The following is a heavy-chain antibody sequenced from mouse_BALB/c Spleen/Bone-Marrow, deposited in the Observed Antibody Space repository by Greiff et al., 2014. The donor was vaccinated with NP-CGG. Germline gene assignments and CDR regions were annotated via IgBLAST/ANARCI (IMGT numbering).Heavy chain of an antibody. D-gene: IGHD1-2*01. V-gene: IGHV2-9*02. CDR2: IWADGST. CDR3: SRITTATGAMDY. CDR1: GFSLTSYG. Sequence: VMLVESGPGLVAPSQSLSITCTVSGFSLTSYGVHWVRQPPGKGLEWLGVIWADGSTNYNSALMSRLSISKDNSKSQVFLKMNSLQTDDTAMCYCSRITTATGAMDYWGQGTSVTVSS. J-gene: IGHJ4*01.